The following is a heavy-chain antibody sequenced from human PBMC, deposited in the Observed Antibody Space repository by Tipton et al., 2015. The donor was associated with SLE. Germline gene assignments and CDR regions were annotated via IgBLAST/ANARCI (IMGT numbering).Heavy chain of an antibody. V-gene: IGHV4-34*01. CDR3: ARVHYDSSGYYPDAFDI. CDR1: GGSFSAYY. Sequence: TLSLTCAVYGGSFSAYYWSWIRQPPGKGLEWIGEINHSGSTNYNPSLKGRVTISVDTSKNQFSLKLSSVTAADTAVYYCARVHYDSSGYYPDAFDIWGQGTMVTVSS. CDR2: INHSGST. J-gene: IGHJ3*02. D-gene: IGHD3-22*01.